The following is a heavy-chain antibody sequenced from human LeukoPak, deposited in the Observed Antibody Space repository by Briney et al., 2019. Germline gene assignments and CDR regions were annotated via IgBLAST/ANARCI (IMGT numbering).Heavy chain of an antibody. D-gene: IGHD6-19*01. CDR1: GGSISSYY. J-gene: IGHJ4*02. Sequence: PAETLTLTCTVSGGSISSYYWSWIRQPPGKGLEWIGYIYDSGTTNYNPSLKSRVTISVDTSKNQFSLTLSSVTAADRAVYSCASRRSGWYYFDYWGQGTLVTVSS. V-gene: IGHV4-59*08. CDR2: IYDSGTT. CDR3: ASRRSGWYYFDY.